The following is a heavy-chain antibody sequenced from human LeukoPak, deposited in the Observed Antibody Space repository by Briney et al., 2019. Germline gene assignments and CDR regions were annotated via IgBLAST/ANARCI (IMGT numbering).Heavy chain of an antibody. V-gene: IGHV4-59*01. CDR2: IYYSGST. D-gene: IGHD1-26*01. Sequence: SETLPLTCTVSGGSISSYYWSWIRQPPGKGLEWIGYIYYSGSTNYNPSLKSRVTISVDTSKNQFSLKLSSVTAADTAVYYCAREGYVGIDYWGQGTLVTVSS. CDR3: AREGYVGIDY. J-gene: IGHJ4*02. CDR1: GGSISSYY.